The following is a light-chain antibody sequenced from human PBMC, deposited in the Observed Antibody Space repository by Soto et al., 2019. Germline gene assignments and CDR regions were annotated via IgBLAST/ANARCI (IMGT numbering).Light chain of an antibody. CDR3: QQYVSQPIT. J-gene: IGKJ5*01. V-gene: IGKV3-20*01. CDR1: QSVSNNY. Sequence: EIVLTQSPGTLSLSPGERSTLSFMSSQSVSNNYLAWYQQKPGQAPRLLIYSASSRATGIPDRFSGSGSGTDFTLIISRLEPEDFALYYCQQYVSQPITFGQGTRLEIK. CDR2: SAS.